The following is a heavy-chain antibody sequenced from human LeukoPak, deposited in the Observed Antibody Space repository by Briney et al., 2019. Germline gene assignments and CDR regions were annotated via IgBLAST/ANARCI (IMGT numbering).Heavy chain of an antibody. CDR2: IRSKANSYAT. CDR1: GFTFSSYW. J-gene: IGHJ6*03. Sequence: GGSLRLSCAASGFTFSSYWMHWVRQASGKGLEWVGRIRSKANSYATAYAASVKGRFTISRDDSKNTAYLQMNSLKTEDTAVYYCTRPQLGYCSSTSCPTYYYYMDVWGKGTTVTVSS. CDR3: TRPQLGYCSSTSCPTYYYYMDV. D-gene: IGHD2-2*01. V-gene: IGHV3-73*01.